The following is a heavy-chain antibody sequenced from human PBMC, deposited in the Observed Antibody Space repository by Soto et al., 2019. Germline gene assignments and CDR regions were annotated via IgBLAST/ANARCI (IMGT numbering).Heavy chain of an antibody. D-gene: IGHD6-13*01. CDR1: GGSFSGYY. Sequence: QVQLQQWGAGLLKPSETLSLTCAVYGGSFSGYYWSWIRQPPGKGLEWIGEINQSGSTNYNPSLKSRVTISVGTSENQFSWQLSSAAASDTSVYYCARTYSGSWSPFEYWGQGARGTVSA. CDR3: ARTYSGSWSPFEY. CDR2: INQSGST. J-gene: IGHJ4*02. V-gene: IGHV4-34*01.